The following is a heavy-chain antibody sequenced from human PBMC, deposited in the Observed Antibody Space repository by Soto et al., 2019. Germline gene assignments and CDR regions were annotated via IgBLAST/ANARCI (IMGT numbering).Heavy chain of an antibody. CDR3: AREYGDHPPSDY. CDR1: GFTFSSYS. D-gene: IGHD4-17*01. V-gene: IGHV3-48*01. J-gene: IGHJ4*02. Sequence: GGSLRLSCAASGFTFSSYSMNWVLQSPGKGLEWGSYISSSSSTIYYADSVKGRFTISRDNAKNSLYLQMNSLRAEDTAVYYCAREYGDHPPSDYWGKGTLVTVCS. CDR2: ISSSSSTI.